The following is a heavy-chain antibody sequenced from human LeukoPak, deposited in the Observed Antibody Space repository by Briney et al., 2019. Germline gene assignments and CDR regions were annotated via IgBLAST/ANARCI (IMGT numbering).Heavy chain of an antibody. CDR2: IDSDRGTT. V-gene: IGHV3-74*01. J-gene: IGHJ4*02. Sequence: GGSLRLSCAASGFTFSTYWMHWVRQAPGKGLVWVSRIDSDRGTTSYADSVRGRFTISRDNAKNTLFLQMNSLRGDDTAVYHCVSGPDGASYWGQGTLVTVSS. D-gene: IGHD3-10*01. CDR3: VSGPDGASY. CDR1: GFTFSTYW.